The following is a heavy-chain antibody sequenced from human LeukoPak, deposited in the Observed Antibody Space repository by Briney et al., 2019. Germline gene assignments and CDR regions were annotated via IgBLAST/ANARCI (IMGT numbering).Heavy chain of an antibody. D-gene: IGHD1-26*01. CDR2: LHISGNT. V-gene: IGHV4-4*07. CDR1: GGSISANH. CDR3: ARDPLRSSFDL. Sequence: RPSETLSLTCTVSGGSISANHWVWIRQPAGKGLEWIGRLHISGNTNYNPSLKSRVTISPDTSKNQFSLRMTSATAADTAVHFCARDPLRSSFDLWGQGILVSVSS. J-gene: IGHJ4*02.